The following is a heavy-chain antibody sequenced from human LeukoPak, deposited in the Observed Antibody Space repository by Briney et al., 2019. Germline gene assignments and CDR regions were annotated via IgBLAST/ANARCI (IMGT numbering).Heavy chain of an antibody. CDR1: GYTFTTYG. CDR2: ISGYSGNT. J-gene: IGHJ4*02. Sequence: ASVKVSCKASGYTFTTYGFTWVRQAPGQGLEWMGWISGYSGNTKYAQKFQGRVTMTTDTSTSTAYMELRSLRSDDTAVYYCARDGCTDGVCYFDYWGQGALVTVSS. V-gene: IGHV1-18*01. CDR3: ARDGCTDGVCYFDY. D-gene: IGHD2-8*01.